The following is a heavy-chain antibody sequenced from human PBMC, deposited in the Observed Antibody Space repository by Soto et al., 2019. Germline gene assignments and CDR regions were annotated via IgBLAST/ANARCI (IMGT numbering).Heavy chain of an antibody. V-gene: IGHV3-48*02. CDR2: ISSSSSTI. CDR3: GGDSSGYYYPDVFDI. Sequence: GGSLRLSRATTGFTFSSYSLNRVPPGPGKGLEWVSYISSSSSTIYNADSVKGRFTISRDNAKNSLYLQMNSLRDEDTAVYYCGGDSSGYYYPDVFDIWGQGTMVTVSS. J-gene: IGHJ3*02. D-gene: IGHD3-22*01. CDR1: GFTFSSYS.